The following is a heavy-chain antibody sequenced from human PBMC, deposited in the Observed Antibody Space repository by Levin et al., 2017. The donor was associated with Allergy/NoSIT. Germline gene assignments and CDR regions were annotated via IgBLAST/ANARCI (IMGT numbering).Heavy chain of an antibody. D-gene: IGHD3-16*02. CDR2: IYPGDSDT. Sequence: GESLKISCKGSGYSFTSYWIGWVRQMPGKGLEWMGIIYPGDSDTRYSPSFQGQVTISADKSISTAYLQWSSLKASDTAMYYCTITFGGVIAPNRPGFDPWGQGTLVTVSS. CDR1: GYSFTSYW. CDR3: TITFGGVIAPNRPGFDP. V-gene: IGHV5-51*01. J-gene: IGHJ5*02.